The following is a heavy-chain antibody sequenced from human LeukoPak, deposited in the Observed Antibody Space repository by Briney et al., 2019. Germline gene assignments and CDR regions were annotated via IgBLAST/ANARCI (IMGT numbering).Heavy chain of an antibody. Sequence: PGRSLRLSCAASGFTFSSYGMHWVRQAPGKGLEWVAVIWYDGSNKYYADSVKGRFTISRDNSKNTLYLQMNSLRAEDTALYYCAREYHDSSGYRLFDYWGQGTLVTVSS. V-gene: IGHV3-33*01. D-gene: IGHD3-22*01. CDR2: IWYDGSNK. CDR3: AREYHDSSGYRLFDY. J-gene: IGHJ4*02. CDR1: GFTFSSYG.